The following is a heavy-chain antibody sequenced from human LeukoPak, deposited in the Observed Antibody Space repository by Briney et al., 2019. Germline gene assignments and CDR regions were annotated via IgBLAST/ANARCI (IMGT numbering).Heavy chain of an antibody. CDR3: AQDTLKTPRRDGYNYDY. CDR1: GFTFDDYA. J-gene: IGHJ4*02. V-gene: IGHV3-9*01. D-gene: IGHD5-12*01. Sequence: GGSLGLSCAASGFTFDDYAMHWVRQAPGKGLEWVSGISWNSGSIGYADSVKGRFTISRDNAKNSLYLQMNSLRAEDTALYYCAQDTLKTPRRDGYNYDYWGQGTLVTVSS. CDR2: ISWNSGSI.